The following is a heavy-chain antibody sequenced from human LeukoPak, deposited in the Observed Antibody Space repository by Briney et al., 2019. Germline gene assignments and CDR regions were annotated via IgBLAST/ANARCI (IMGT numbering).Heavy chain of an antibody. CDR1: GYTFTSYG. D-gene: IGHD1-20*01. J-gene: IGHJ5*02. CDR3: ARDSPLLFGITGTEFDP. V-gene: IGHV1-18*01. CDR2: ISAYNGNT. Sequence: ASVKVSCKASGYTFTSYGISWVRQAPGQGLEWMGWISAYNGNTNYAQKLQGRVTMTTDTSTSTAYMELRSLRSDDTAVYYCARDSPLLFGITGTEFDPWGQGTLVTVSS.